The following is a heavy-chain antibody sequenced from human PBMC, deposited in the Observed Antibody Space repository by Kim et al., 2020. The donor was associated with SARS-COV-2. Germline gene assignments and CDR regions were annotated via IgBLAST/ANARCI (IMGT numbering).Heavy chain of an antibody. CDR1: GFTFSNAW. CDR2: IKSKTDGGTT. D-gene: IGHD1-26*01. Sequence: GGSLRLSCAASGFTFSNAWMSWVRQAPGKGLEWVGRIKSKTDGGTTDYAAPVKGRFTISRDDSKNTLYLQMNSLKTEDTAVYYCTGGATMSYYGMDVWGQGTTVTVSS. V-gene: IGHV3-15*01. J-gene: IGHJ6*02. CDR3: TGGATMSYYGMDV.